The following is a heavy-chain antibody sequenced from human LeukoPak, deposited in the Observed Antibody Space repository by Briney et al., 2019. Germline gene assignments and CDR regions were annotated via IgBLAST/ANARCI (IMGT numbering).Heavy chain of an antibody. CDR3: ARDQSTGWYPLDY. Sequence: ASVKVSCKASGYALIAYYIHWVRQAPGQGLEWMGRIDPNSGGAKSTQKFQGRVTLTRDTSISTAYMELSGLRDDGTAVYYCARDQSTGWYPLDYWGQGTLVTVSS. CDR1: GYALIAYY. D-gene: IGHD6-19*01. CDR2: IDPNSGGA. J-gene: IGHJ4*02. V-gene: IGHV1-2*06.